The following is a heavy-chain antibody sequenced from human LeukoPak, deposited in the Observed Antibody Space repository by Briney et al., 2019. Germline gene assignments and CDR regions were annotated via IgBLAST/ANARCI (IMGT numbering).Heavy chain of an antibody. CDR3: VRDRTIYPRRFDA. CDR1: GDSISNADYY. V-gene: IGHV4-30-4*01. D-gene: IGHD5-24*01. J-gene: IGHJ5*02. Sequence: SETLSLTCSVSGDSISNADYYWSWIRQSPGKGLEWIGYIDYSGTTFYNPSLKSRVVMSVDTSKNSFSLKVASVTAADTAVYYCVRDRTIYPRRFDAWGQGSLVTASS. CDR2: IDYSGTT.